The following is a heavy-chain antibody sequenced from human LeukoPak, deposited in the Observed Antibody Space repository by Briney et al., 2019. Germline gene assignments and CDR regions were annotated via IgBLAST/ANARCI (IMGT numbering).Heavy chain of an antibody. CDR2: IYSGGST. V-gene: IGHV3-53*01. CDR1: GFTVSSNY. J-gene: IGHJ4*02. Sequence: GGSLRLSCAASGFTVSSNYMSWVRQAPGKGLEWVSVIYSGGSTYYADSVKGRFTISRDNSKNTLYLQMNSLRAEDTAVYYCASVDGYNYFDYWGQGTLVTVSS. D-gene: IGHD5-24*01. CDR3: ASVDGYNYFDY.